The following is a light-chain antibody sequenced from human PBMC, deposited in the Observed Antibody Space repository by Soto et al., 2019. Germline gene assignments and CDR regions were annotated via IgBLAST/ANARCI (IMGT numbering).Light chain of an antibody. CDR2: GAS. CDR3: QQYGNSPLT. Sequence: EIVLTQSPGTLSLSPGERATLSCRASQSFSSNYLAWYQQEPGQAPRLLIYGASSRATGIPDRFSGSGSGTDFTLTISRLEPEDSEVYYCQQYGNSPLTFGAGTKVDIX. J-gene: IGKJ4*01. V-gene: IGKV3-20*01. CDR1: QSFSSNY.